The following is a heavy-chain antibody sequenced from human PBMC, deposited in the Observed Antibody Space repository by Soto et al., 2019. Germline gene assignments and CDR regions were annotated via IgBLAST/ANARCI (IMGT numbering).Heavy chain of an antibody. D-gene: IGHD2-21*01. J-gene: IGHJ3*01. CDR2: LDYRGNT. V-gene: IGHV4-59*01. CDR3: ARGPIYPFYFFDA. CDR1: GDSIRSYY. Sequence: PSETLSLTCTVSGDSIRSYYWSWIRQPPGKGLEYIGYLDYRGNTNYNPSLKSRVAIAVDTSENELSLDLRSVTAADTAVYYCARGPIYPFYFFDAWGQGTMVTVSS.